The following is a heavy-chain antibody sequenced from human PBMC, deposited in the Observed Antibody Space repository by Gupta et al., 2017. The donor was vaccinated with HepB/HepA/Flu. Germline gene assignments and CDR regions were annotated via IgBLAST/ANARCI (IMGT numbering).Heavy chain of an antibody. V-gene: IGHV3-30*04. CDR2: ISYDGREK. CDR3: ARRGDFWMGVSSPENALDV. J-gene: IGHJ6*02. Sequence: QVHLEESGAGVVQPRRSLRLSGAAPGFPFNTYAMHWVRQAPGKRLEWVAVISYDGREKYHADSVRGRFTISRDNSRDTLHLQMNSLRSEDTAVYYCARRGDFWMGVSSPENALDVWGQGTTVTVS. D-gene: IGHD3-3*01. CDR1: GFPFNTYA.